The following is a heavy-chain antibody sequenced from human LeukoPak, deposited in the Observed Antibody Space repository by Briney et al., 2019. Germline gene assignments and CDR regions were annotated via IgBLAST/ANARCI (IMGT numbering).Heavy chain of an antibody. V-gene: IGHV4-34*01. J-gene: IGHJ4*02. CDR3: ARDLYVGAGRY. CDR2: INHSGST. Sequence: SEALSLTCAVYGGSFSGYYWSWIRQPPGKGLERIGEINHSGSTNYNPSLKSRVTISVDTSKNQFSLKLSSVTAADTAVYYCARDLYVGAGRYWGQGTLVTVSS. CDR1: GGSFSGYY. D-gene: IGHD1-26*01.